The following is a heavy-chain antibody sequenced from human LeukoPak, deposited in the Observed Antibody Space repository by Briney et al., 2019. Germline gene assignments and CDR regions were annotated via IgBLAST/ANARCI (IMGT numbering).Heavy chain of an antibody. CDR2: INPDGSDK. J-gene: IGHJ4*02. CDR1: GFTFGVYW. Sequence: GGSLRLSCAASGFTFGVYWMSWVRQAPGKGLEWVANINPDGSDKYYVDSAKGRFTISRDNAKNSLSLHMNSLGDEDTAVYYCADPHSDYWGQGTLVTVSS. CDR3: ADPHSDY. V-gene: IGHV3-7*05.